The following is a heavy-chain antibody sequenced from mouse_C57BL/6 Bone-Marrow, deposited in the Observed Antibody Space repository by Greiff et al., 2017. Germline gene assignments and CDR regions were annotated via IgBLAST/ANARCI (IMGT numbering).Heavy chain of an antibody. CDR2: IYPSDSET. J-gene: IGHJ3*01. V-gene: IGHV1-61*01. D-gene: IGHD2-10*02. CDR1: GYTFTSYW. CDR3: ARSVWGFAY. Sequence: QVQLQQPGAELVRPGSSVKLSCKASGYTFTSYWMDWVKQRPGQGLEWIGNIYPSDSETHYNQKFKDKATLTVDKSSSTAYMQLSSLTAEDSAVYYCARSVWGFAYWGQGTLVTVSA.